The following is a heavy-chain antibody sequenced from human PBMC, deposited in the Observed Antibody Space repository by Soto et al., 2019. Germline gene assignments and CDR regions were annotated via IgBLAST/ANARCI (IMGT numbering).Heavy chain of an antibody. D-gene: IGHD6-13*01. J-gene: IGHJ5*02. V-gene: IGHV1-46*01. CDR3: ARVGAAAGTSSWFDP. CDR1: GYTFIGYY. Sequence: ASVKVSCKASGYTFIGYYIHWVRQAPGQGLEWLGLINPSGGSTSYSQKFQGRVTMTRDTSTSTVYMELSSLRSEDTAVYYCARVGAAAGTSSWFDPWGQGTLVTVSS. CDR2: INPSGGST.